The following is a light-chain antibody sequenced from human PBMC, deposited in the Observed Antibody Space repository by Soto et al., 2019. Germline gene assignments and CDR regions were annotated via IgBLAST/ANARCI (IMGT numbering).Light chain of an antibody. CDR1: QSISSW. Sequence: DIQMTQSPSTLSASIGDRVTITCRASQSISSWLAWYQQKPGKAPKLLIYRASSLESGVHSRFSGSGYGTEFTLTISSLQPDDFATYHCQQFNSYPWTFGQGTKVEIK. CDR3: QQFNSYPWT. V-gene: IGKV1-5*03. J-gene: IGKJ1*01. CDR2: RAS.